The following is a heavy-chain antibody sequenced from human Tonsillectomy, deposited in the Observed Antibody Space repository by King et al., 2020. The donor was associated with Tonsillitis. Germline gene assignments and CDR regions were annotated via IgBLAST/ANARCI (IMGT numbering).Heavy chain of an antibody. D-gene: IGHD2/OR15-2a*01. CDR1: GFRFSDYG. V-gene: IGHV3-30*02. J-gene: IGHJ6*02. CDR2: IRYAADSG. Sequence: VQLVESGGGVGKPGGALRLSCAASGFRFSDYGIHWVRRAPGKGLEWVAYIRYAADSGYYADSVKGRFTILRDDSREMVYLQMDSLRVEDSGVYYCAMEGIQHLWHYNYFHAMDVCSQATSVTLS. CDR3: AMEGIQHLWHYNYFHAMDV.